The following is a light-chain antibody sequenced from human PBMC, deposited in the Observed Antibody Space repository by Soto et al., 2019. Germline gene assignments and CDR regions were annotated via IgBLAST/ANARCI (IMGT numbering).Light chain of an antibody. V-gene: IGLV2-14*01. CDR3: ISYTGKSASYV. CDR2: EVT. J-gene: IGLJ1*01. Sequence: QSALAQPASVSGSPGQSITISCTGTSTDVGAYNYVAWYQQHPGKAHKLIIYEVTNRPSGVSYRFSASKSGSTASLTISGLHSADEAGYYCISYTGKSASYVFGTGTKVTVL. CDR1: STDVGAYNY.